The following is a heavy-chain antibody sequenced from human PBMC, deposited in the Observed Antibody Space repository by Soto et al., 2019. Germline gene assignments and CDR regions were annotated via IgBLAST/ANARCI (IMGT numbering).Heavy chain of an antibody. V-gene: IGHV1-69*10. CDR3: ARESGPGKRGSYYYYGMDV. J-gene: IGHJ6*02. CDR2: IIPILGIA. Sequence: ASVKVSCKASGGTFSSYAISWVRQAPGQGLEWMGGIIPILGIANYAQKFQGRVTITADKSTSTAYIELSSLRSEDTAVYYCARESGPGKRGSYYYYGMDVLGQGTTVTVSS. D-gene: IGHD1-26*01. CDR1: GGTFSSYA.